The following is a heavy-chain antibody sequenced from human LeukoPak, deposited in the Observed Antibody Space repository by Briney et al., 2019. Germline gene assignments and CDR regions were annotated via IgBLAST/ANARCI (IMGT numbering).Heavy chain of an antibody. CDR2: IYYSGST. CDR3: ATLAGSIAARDYAFDI. V-gene: IGHV4-59*01. D-gene: IGHD6-6*01. J-gene: IGHJ3*02. CDR1: GGSISSYY. Sequence: SETLSLTCAVYGGSISSYYWSWIRQPPGKGLEWIGYIYYSGSTNYNPSLKSRVTISVDTSKNQFSLKLSSVTAADTAVYYCATLAGSIAARDYAFDIWGQGTMVTVSS.